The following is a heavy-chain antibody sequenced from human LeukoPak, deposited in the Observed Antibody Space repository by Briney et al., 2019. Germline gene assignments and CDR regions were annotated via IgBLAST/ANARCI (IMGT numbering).Heavy chain of an antibody. V-gene: IGHV3-30*18. CDR2: ISYDGSNK. J-gene: IGHJ4*02. Sequence: GGSLRLSCAASGFTFSSYWMSWVRQAPGKGLEWVAVISYDGSNKYYADSVKGRFTISRDNSKNTLYLQMNSLRAEDTAVYYCAKDGYNYGHFFGYWGQGTLVTVSS. D-gene: IGHD5-24*01. CDR1: GFTFSSYW. CDR3: AKDGYNYGHFFGY.